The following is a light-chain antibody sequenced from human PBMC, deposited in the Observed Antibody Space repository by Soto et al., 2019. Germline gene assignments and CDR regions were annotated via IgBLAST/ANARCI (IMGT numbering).Light chain of an antibody. CDR1: QSVSSSY. CDR2: GAS. J-gene: IGKJ3*01. Sequence: ESVLTTSLGTLSLSPGERATISCRASQSVSSSYLAWYQQKPGQAPRLLIYGASSRANGIPDRFSGSGSGTDVTLTISSLEPEDVSVYYCQQSGSSPLTFGPVTKVDI. V-gene: IGKV3-20*01. CDR3: QQSGSSPLT.